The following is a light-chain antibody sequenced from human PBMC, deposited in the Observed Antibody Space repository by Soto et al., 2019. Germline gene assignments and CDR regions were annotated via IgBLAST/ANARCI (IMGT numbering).Light chain of an antibody. CDR3: AAWDDSLTAVL. J-gene: IGLJ3*02. Sequence: QSVLTQPPSASGTPGQRVTISCSGSGSNIGTNYVYWYQQLPGSAPKLLIYGNDQRPSGVPDRFSGSKSGTSASLAISGVRSEDEADYYCAAWDDSLTAVLFGGGTKLTVL. CDR1: GSNIGTNY. CDR2: GND. V-gene: IGLV1-47*01.